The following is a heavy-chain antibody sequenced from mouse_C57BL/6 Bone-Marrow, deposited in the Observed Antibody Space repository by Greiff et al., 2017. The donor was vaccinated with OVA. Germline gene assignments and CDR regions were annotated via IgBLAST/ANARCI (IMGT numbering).Heavy chain of an antibody. CDR3: TSYGTFDY. J-gene: IGHJ2*01. CDR1: GFNIKDDY. CDR2: IDPENGDT. Sequence: VQLKQSGAELVRPGASVKLSCTASGFNIKDDYMHWVKQRPEQGLEWIGWIDPENGDTEYASKFQGKATITADTSSNTAYLQLSSQTSEDTAVYYCTSYGTFDYWGQGTTLTVSS. V-gene: IGHV14-4*01. D-gene: IGHD2-1*01.